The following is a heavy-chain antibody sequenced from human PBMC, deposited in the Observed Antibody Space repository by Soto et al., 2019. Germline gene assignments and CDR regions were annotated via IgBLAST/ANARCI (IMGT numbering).Heavy chain of an antibody. CDR2: INAGNGNT. D-gene: IGHD6-13*01. V-gene: IGHV1-3*01. CDR3: ARAGGIAAAGPY. Sequence: ASVKVSCKASGYTFTSYAMHWVRQAPGQRLEWMGWINAGNGNTKYSQKFQGRVTITRDTSASTAYMELSSLRSEDTAVYYCARAGGIAAAGPYWGQGTLVPVSS. CDR1: GYTFTSYA. J-gene: IGHJ4*02.